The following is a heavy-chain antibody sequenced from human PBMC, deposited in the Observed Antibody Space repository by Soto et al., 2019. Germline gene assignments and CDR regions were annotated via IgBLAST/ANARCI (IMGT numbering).Heavy chain of an antibody. CDR2: IYYSGST. CDR3: AREYYGSGTFADDY. V-gene: IGHV4-30-4*01. J-gene: IGHJ4*02. Sequence: SETLSLTCTVSGGSISSGDYYWSWIRQPPGKGLEWVGYIYYSGSTYYNPSLKSRVTISVDTSKNQFSLKLSSVTAADTAVYYCAREYYGSGTFADDYWGQGTLVTVSS. CDR1: GGSISSGDYY. D-gene: IGHD3-10*01.